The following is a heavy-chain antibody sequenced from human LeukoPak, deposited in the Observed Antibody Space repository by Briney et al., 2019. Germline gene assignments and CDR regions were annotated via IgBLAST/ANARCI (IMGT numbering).Heavy chain of an antibody. CDR2: IYYSGST. V-gene: IGHV4-30-4*01. Sequence: PSQTLSLTCTVSGGSISSGDYYWSWIRQPPGKGLEWIGYIYYSGSTYYNPSLKSRVTISVDTSKNQFSLKLSSVTAADTAVYYCARVTVKKPDYGMDVWGQGTTVTVSS. J-gene: IGHJ6*02. CDR3: ARVTVKKPDYGMDV. D-gene: IGHD4-17*01. CDR1: GGSISSGDYY.